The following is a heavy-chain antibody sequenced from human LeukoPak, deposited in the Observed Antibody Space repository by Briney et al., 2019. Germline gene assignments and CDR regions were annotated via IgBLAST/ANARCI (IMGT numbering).Heavy chain of an antibody. J-gene: IGHJ3*02. CDR3: ARQGSLGWRIDAFDI. Sequence: SETLSLTCSVSGGSISSSNYYWGWIRQPPGKGLEWIGSIYYSGSTYYSPSLQSRVTISVDRSENQFSLKLSSVTAADTAVHYCARQGSLGWRIDAFDIWGQGTLVTVSS. D-gene: IGHD6-19*01. V-gene: IGHV4-39*01. CDR2: IYYSGST. CDR1: GGSISSSNYY.